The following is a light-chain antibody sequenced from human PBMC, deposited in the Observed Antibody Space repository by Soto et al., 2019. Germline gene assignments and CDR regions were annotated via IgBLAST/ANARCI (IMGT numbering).Light chain of an antibody. CDR1: SSDVGGYNY. V-gene: IGLV2-14*01. CDR2: DVS. CDR3: SSYTSSSTPVV. Sequence: QSALTQPASVSGSPGQSITICCTGTSSDVGGYNYVSWYQQHPGKAPKLMIYDVSNRPSGVSNRFSGSKSGNTASLTISGLQAEDEADYYCSSYTSSSTPVVFGGGTKLTVL. J-gene: IGLJ2*01.